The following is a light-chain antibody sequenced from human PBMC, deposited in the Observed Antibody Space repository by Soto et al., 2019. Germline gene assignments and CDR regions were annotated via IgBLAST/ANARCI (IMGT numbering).Light chain of an antibody. V-gene: IGLV2-18*02. J-gene: IGLJ2*01. Sequence: QSALTQPPSVSGSPGQSVTISCTGTSSDVGTYNRVSWYQQPPGTAPKVVIYEVNKRPSGVPDRFSGSKSGNTASLTISGLQAEDEADYYCSSYTTSSTLVFGGGAKLTVL. CDR3: SSYTTSSTLV. CDR2: EVN. CDR1: SSDVGTYNR.